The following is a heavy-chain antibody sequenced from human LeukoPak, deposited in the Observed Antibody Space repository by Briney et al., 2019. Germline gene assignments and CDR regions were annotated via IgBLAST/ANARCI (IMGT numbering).Heavy chain of an antibody. CDR3: AREYASGYFDY. CDR2: IYYSGST. CDR1: GGSISSSSYY. V-gene: IGHV4-39*01. J-gene: IGHJ4*02. Sequence: PSETLSLTCTVSGGSISSSSYYWAWIRQPPGKGLEWIVSIYYSGSTHYNPSLKRPVTISVDTSKNQFSLKLSSVTAADTAVYYRAREYASGYFDYWGQGTLVTVSS. D-gene: IGHD2-2*01.